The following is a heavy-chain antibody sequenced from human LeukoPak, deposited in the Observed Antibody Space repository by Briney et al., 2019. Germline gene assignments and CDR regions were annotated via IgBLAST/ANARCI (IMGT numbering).Heavy chain of an antibody. V-gene: IGHV3-11*04. Sequence: GGSLRLSCTSSGFTFSDHHMSWIRQAPGKGLEWVSKIGLRGSTIEYAESEKGRFTIYRDDAKNSLYLQMSGLRAEDTAIYYCARDHVVPGLVFDHWGQGTLVSVSS. J-gene: IGHJ4*02. CDR1: GFTFSDHH. CDR2: IGLRGSTI. CDR3: ARDHVVPGLVFDH. D-gene: IGHD3-10*01.